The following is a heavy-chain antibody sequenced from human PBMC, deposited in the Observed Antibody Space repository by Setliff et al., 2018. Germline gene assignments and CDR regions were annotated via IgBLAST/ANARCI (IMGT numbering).Heavy chain of an antibody. CDR2: IYHSGSA. D-gene: IGHD3-3*01. Sequence: LSLTCAVSGYSISSDHYWGWIRQPPGKGLEWIGSIYHSGSAYYNPSLKSRLTMSVDTSKNQFSLTLSSVTAADTAVYYCARMSGFLYMDVWGKGTTVTVSS. CDR1: GYSISSDHY. V-gene: IGHV4-38-2*01. CDR3: ARMSGFLYMDV. J-gene: IGHJ6*03.